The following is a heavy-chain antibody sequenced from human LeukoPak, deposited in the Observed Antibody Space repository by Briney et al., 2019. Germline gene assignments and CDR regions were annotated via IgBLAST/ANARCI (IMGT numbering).Heavy chain of an antibody. D-gene: IGHD6-19*01. Sequence: ASVKVSCKASAYTFTNYYIHWVRQAPGQGLEWMGWISAYNGNTNYAQKLQGRVTMTTDTSTSTAYMELRSLRSDDTAVYYCARDHIAVAGNAAFDIWGQGTMVTVSS. CDR2: ISAYNGNT. J-gene: IGHJ3*02. V-gene: IGHV1-18*04. CDR3: ARDHIAVAGNAAFDI. CDR1: AYTFTNYY.